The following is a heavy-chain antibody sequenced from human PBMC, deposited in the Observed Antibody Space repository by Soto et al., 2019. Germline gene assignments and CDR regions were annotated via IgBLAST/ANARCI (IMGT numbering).Heavy chain of an antibody. CDR1: GYTFTGYY. CDR3: ARYVPAAAGMGYGMYV. V-gene: IGHV1-2*04. Sequence: ASVKVSCKASGYTFTGYYMHWVRQAPGQGHEWMGWINPNSGGTNYAQKFQGWVTMTRDTSISTAYMELSRLRSDDTAVYYCARYVPAAAGMGYGMYVWGQGTTVTVSS. D-gene: IGHD6-13*01. CDR2: INPNSGGT. J-gene: IGHJ6*02.